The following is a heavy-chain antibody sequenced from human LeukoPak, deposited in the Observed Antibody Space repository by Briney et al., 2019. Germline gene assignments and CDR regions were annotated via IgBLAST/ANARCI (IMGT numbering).Heavy chain of an antibody. Sequence: GASVKVSCKTSGYTFTNYGISWVRQAPGQGLEWMGWISAYNGNTNYAQKLQGRVTMTTDTSTSTAYMELRSLRSDDTAVYYCARDPTLGSNYAAGGAVAAVDAFDIWGQGTMVTVSS. CDR3: ARDPTLGSNYAAGGAVAAVDAFDI. J-gene: IGHJ3*02. V-gene: IGHV1-18*01. CDR2: ISAYNGNT. D-gene: IGHD6-13*01. CDR1: GYTFTNYG.